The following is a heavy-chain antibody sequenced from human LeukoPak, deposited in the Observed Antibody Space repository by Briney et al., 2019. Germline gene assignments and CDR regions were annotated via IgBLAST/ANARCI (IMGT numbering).Heavy chain of an antibody. D-gene: IGHD3-9*01. J-gene: IGHJ6*03. CDR1: GGSISSGSYY. CDR2: IYTSGST. Sequence: SQTLSLTCTVSGGSISSGSYYWSWIRQPAGKGLEWIGRIYTSGSTHYNPSLKSRVTISVDTSKNQFSLKLSSVTAADTAVYYCARAQLPYDILTGYYPPYMDVWGKGTTVTVSS. CDR3: ARAQLPYDILTGYYPPYMDV. V-gene: IGHV4-61*02.